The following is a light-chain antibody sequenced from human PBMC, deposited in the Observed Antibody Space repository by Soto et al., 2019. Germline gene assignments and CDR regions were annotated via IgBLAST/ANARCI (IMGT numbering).Light chain of an antibody. CDR2: AAS. V-gene: IGKV3-15*01. CDR3: QQSINWPST. Sequence: ETMMTQSPATLSVSPGERATLSCRAGQSVSINLAWYQQKPGQAPRLLIYAASARATGIPATFRRSGSETERRPCVQSVQSDENAGYFCQQSINWPSTSGLGTKV. CDR1: QSVSIN. J-gene: IGKJ1*01.